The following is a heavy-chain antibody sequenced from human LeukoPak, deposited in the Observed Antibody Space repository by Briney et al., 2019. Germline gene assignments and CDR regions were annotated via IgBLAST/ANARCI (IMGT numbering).Heavy chain of an antibody. CDR2: IYYSGST. J-gene: IGHJ3*02. CDR1: GGSISSGGYY. Sequence: SETLSLTCTVSGGSISSGGYYWSWIRQHPGKGLEWIGYIYYSGSTYYNPSLKSRVTISVDTSKNQFSLKLSSVTAADTAVYYCARFDYGDYGSAFDIWGQGTMVTVSS. D-gene: IGHD4-17*01. CDR3: ARFDYGDYGSAFDI. V-gene: IGHV4-31*03.